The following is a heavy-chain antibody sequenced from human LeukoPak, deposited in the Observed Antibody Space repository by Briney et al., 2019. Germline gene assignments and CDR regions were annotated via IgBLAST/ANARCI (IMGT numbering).Heavy chain of an antibody. J-gene: IGHJ4*02. V-gene: IGHV3-7*01. CDR1: GFTFSNFW. Sequence: GESLRLSCTASGFTFSNFWMGWVRQAPGKGLEWVANIKQDETEKFYLGSVKGRFTISRDNSKNTLFLQMNSLRAEDTAVYYCATDRQLRYFDHWGQGTLVTVSS. D-gene: IGHD4-17*01. CDR2: IKQDETEK. CDR3: ATDRQLRYFDH.